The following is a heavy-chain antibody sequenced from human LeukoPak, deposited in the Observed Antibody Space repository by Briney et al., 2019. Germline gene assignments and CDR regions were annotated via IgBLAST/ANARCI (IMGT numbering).Heavy chain of an antibody. CDR1: GYTFTSYD. CDR2: MNPNSGNT. Sequence: ASVKVSCKASGYTFTSYDINWVRQATGQGLEWMGWMNPNSGNTGYAQKFRGRVTMTRNTSISTAYMELSSLRSEDTAVYYCASMKYYYGSGVHSYYYYGMDVWGQGTTVTVSS. D-gene: IGHD3-10*01. J-gene: IGHJ6*02. CDR3: ASMKYYYGSGVHSYYYYGMDV. V-gene: IGHV1-8*01.